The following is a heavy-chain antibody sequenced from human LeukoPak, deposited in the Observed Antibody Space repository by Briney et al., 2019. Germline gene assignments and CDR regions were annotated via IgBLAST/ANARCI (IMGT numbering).Heavy chain of an antibody. Sequence: GGSLRLSCAASGFTFSDYDMHRVRQATGKGLEWVSAIGTAGDTYYTGSVKGRFTISRENAKNSLYLQMNSLRAGDTAVYYCVRVAKERVGGVYYFDYWGQGTPVTVSS. D-gene: IGHD1-1*01. CDR3: VRVAKERVGGVYYFDY. V-gene: IGHV3-13*01. CDR2: IGTAGDT. CDR1: GFTFSDYD. J-gene: IGHJ4*02.